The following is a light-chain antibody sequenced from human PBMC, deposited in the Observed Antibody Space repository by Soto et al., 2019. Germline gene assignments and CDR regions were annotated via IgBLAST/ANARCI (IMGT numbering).Light chain of an antibody. Sequence: QLVLTQSPSDSASLGASVKLTCTLSSGHSSYAIAWHQQQPEKGPRYLMKLNSDGSHSKGDGIPDRFSGSSSGAERYLTISSLQSEDEADYYCQTWGTLVVFGGGTQLTLL. J-gene: IGLJ2*01. V-gene: IGLV4-69*01. CDR1: SGHSSYA. CDR2: LNSDGSH. CDR3: QTWGTLVV.